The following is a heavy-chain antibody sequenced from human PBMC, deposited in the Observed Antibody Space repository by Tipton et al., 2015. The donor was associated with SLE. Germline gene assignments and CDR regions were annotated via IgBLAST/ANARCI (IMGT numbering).Heavy chain of an antibody. V-gene: IGHV4-61*02. CDR2: IYTSGST. CDR1: GGSISSGSYY. CDR3: ARGAGYGDYAWGSRCMDV. J-gene: IGHJ6*02. D-gene: IGHD4-17*01. Sequence: TLSLTCTVSGGSISSGSYYWSWIRQPAGKGLEWIGRIYTSGSTNYNPSLKSRVTISVDTSKNQFSLKLSSVTAADTAVYYCARGAGYGDYAWGSRCMDVWGQGTTVTVSS.